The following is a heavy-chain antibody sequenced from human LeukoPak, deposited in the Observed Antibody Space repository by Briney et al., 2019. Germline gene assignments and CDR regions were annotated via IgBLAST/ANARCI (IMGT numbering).Heavy chain of an antibody. Sequence: GGSLRLSCAASGFTFSSHLMHWVRQAQGTGLVWVSSVKSDGTATNYADSVKGRFTVSRDNAKNTLYLQMNSLRAEDTAVYYCARGNYYGMDVWGQGTTVTVSS. CDR2: VKSDGTAT. D-gene: IGHD2/OR15-2a*01. CDR3: ARGNYYGMDV. CDR1: GFTFSSHL. V-gene: IGHV3-74*01. J-gene: IGHJ6*02.